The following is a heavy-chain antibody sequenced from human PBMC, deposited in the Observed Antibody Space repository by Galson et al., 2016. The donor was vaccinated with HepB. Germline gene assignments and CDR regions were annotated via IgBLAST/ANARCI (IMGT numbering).Heavy chain of an antibody. Sequence: SLRLSCAASGFTFSSYAMDWVRQAPRKGLEWVSAISHSGDATYYADSVKGRFTISRDKSSNTLYLQMNTLIAEDTAVYYCAKGRRSGCSSTSCYPFDYWGQGTLVTASS. CDR3: AKGRRSGCSSTSCYPFDY. J-gene: IGHJ4*02. CDR2: ISHSGDAT. V-gene: IGHV3-23*01. D-gene: IGHD2-2*01. CDR1: GFTFSSYA.